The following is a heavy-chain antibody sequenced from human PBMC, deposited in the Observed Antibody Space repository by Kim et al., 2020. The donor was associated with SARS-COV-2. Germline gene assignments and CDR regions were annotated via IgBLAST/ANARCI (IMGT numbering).Heavy chain of an antibody. CDR3: AKDLSTSGDL. J-gene: IGHJ5*02. CDR1: GFNFTGHA. D-gene: IGHD2-2*01. Sequence: GGSLRLSCAGSGFNFTGHAFTWVRQAPGKGLEWVAAIRKSGISSYYADSVKGRFSISKDYSKNTLYLQMNNLRAEDTAVYYCAKDLSTSGDLWGQGVLVTFSS. V-gene: IGHV3-23*01. CDR2: IRKSGISS.